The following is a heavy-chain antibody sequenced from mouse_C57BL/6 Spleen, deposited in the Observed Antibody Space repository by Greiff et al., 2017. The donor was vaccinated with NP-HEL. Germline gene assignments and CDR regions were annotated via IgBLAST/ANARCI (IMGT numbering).Heavy chain of an antibody. D-gene: IGHD1-1*01. J-gene: IGHJ1*03. Sequence: QVQLQQSGAELVRPGASVTLSCKASGYTFTDYEMHWVKQTPVHGLEWIGAIDPETGGTAYNQKFKGKAILTADKSSSTAYMELRSLTSEDSAVYYCTRPSTVMGYFDVWGTGTTVTVSS. V-gene: IGHV1-15*01. CDR2: IDPETGGT. CDR3: TRPSTVMGYFDV. CDR1: GYTFTDYE.